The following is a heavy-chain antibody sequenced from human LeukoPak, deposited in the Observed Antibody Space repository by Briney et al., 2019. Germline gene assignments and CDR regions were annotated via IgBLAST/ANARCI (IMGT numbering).Heavy chain of an antibody. CDR2: IKSKTDGGTT. V-gene: IGHV3-15*01. D-gene: IGHD6-6*01. J-gene: IGHJ4*02. CDR3: ATDSSSSSYY. CDR1: GFSFSNAW. Sequence: GRSLRLSCAASGFSFSNAWMSWVRQAPGKGLEWIGRIKSKTDGGTTEYAAPVKGRLNISRDDSKNTLYLQLNSLKTEDTAVYYCATDSSSSSYYWGQGTRVTVSS.